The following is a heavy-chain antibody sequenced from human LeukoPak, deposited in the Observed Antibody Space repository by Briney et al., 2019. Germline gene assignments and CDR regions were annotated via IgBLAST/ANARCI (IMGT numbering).Heavy chain of an antibody. Sequence: VKVSCKASGGTFSSYAISWVRQAPGQGLEWMGGIIPIFGTANYAQKFQGRVTITADESTSTAYMELSSLRSEDTAVYYCARDKDRYCSSTSCSRDAFDIWGQGTMVTVSS. CDR2: IIPIFGTA. CDR3: ARDKDRYCSSTSCSRDAFDI. CDR1: GGTFSSYA. J-gene: IGHJ3*02. D-gene: IGHD2-2*01. V-gene: IGHV1-69*13.